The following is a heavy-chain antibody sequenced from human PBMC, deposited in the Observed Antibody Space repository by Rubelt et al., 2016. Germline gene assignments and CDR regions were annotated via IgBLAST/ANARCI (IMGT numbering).Heavy chain of an antibody. Sequence: QVLLVQSGAEVKKPGASVTVSCKTSGYTFTDYDISWVRQATGQGLEWMGWMSPNSGHTDYAQKFQGRMTRTRNTAISTDYMGLSSLRSEDTAVYYCAGGVDFRGQGTLVTVSS. CDR2: MSPNSGHT. CDR1: GYTFTDYD. V-gene: IGHV1-8*01. CDR3: AGGVDF. J-gene: IGHJ4*02.